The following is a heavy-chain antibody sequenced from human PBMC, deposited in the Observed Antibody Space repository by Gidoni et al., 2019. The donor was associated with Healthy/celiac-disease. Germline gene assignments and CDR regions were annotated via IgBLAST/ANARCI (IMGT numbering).Heavy chain of an antibody. D-gene: IGHD5-12*01. CDR1: GYTFTSYY. Sequence: QVQLVQSGAEVQKPVASVKVSCKASGYTFTSYYMHWVRQAPGQGLEWMGIINPSGGRTSYAQKFQGRVTMTRDTSTSTVYMELSSLRSEDTAVYYCARLIYSGYDKTGIYYFDYWGQGTLVTVSS. CDR3: ARLIYSGYDKTGIYYFDY. J-gene: IGHJ4*02. CDR2: INPSGGRT. V-gene: IGHV1-46*01.